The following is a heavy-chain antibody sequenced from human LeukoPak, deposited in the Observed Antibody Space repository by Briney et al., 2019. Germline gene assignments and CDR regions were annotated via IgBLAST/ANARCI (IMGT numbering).Heavy chain of an antibody. D-gene: IGHD2-15*01. CDR1: GGSISSGGYY. V-gene: IGHV4-31*03. J-gene: IGHJ4*02. Sequence: PSETLSLTCTVSGGSISSGGYYWSWIRQHPGKGLEWIGYIYYSGSTYYNPSLKSRVTISVDTSKNQFSLKLSSVTAADTAVYYCARDSDGYCSGGSCFYFDYWGQGTLVTVSS. CDR2: IYYSGST. CDR3: ARDSDGYCSGGSCFYFDY.